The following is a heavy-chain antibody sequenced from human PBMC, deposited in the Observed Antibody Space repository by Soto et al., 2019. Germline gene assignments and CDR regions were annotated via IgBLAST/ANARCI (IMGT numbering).Heavy chain of an antibody. CDR3: ASIRSFGSSALRHDP. CDR2: INPNTGDT. CDR1: GYTFTDYY. J-gene: IGHJ5*02. D-gene: IGHD6-6*01. Sequence: QVLLVQSGAEVKKPGASVKVSCKASGYTFTDYYMHWVRQAPGQGLEWMGWINPNTGDTKYAQKFQGRVTMTRDTSVTTAYMELTRLRSDDTAVYHCASIRSFGSSALRHDPWGQGTLVTVSS. V-gene: IGHV1-2*02.